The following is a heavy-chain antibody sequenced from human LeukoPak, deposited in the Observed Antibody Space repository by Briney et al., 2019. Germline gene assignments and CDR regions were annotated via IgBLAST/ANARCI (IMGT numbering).Heavy chain of an antibody. V-gene: IGHV3-33*06. D-gene: IGHD3-22*01. CDR3: AKESRVITSSSLGAFYI. J-gene: IGHJ3*02. Sequence: GGSLRLSCAASGFTFSSYGMHWVRQAPGKGLEWVAVIWYDGSNKYYADSVKGRFTISRDNSKNTLYLQMNSLRAEDTAVYYCAKESRVITSSSLGAFYIWGQGTIGTVSS. CDR2: IWYDGSNK. CDR1: GFTFSSYG.